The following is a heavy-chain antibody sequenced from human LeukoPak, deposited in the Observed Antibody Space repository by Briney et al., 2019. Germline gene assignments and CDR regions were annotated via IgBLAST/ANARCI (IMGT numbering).Heavy chain of an antibody. J-gene: IGHJ4*02. CDR2: MYYSGTT. CDR1: GGSISSGSYY. CDR3: ARHPPRDGSAFDY. Sequence: SETLSLTCTVSGGSISSGSYYWGWIRQPPGKGLEWIASMYYSGTTFYSPSLKSRVTISVDTSKNQLSLKLGSATAADTAVYYCARHPPRDGSAFDYWGQGTLVTVSS. V-gene: IGHV4-39*01.